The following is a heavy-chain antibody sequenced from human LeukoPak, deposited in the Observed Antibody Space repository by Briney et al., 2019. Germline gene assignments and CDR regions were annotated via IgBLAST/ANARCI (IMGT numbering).Heavy chain of an antibody. D-gene: IGHD6-13*01. CDR1: GGSISSYY. CDR2: IYYSGST. Sequence: SETLSLTCTVSGGSISSYYWSWIRQPPGKGLEWIGYIYYSGSTNYNPSLKSRVTISVDTSKNQFSLKLSSVTAADTAVYYCASDSSRLDAFDIWGQGTMVTVSS. CDR3: ASDSSRLDAFDI. V-gene: IGHV4-59*01. J-gene: IGHJ3*02.